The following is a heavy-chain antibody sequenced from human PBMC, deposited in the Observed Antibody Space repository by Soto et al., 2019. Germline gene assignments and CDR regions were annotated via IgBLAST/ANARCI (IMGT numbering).Heavy chain of an antibody. Sequence: GGSLRLSCAASEFTFSSDCMHWVRQAPGKGLAWVSHINNDGSSTSYADSVKGRFTISRDNSKSTLYLQMNSLRAEDTALYYCAKGRSYYYYYGVDVWGQGTTVTVSS. CDR2: INNDGSST. J-gene: IGHJ6*02. CDR3: AKGRSYYYYYGVDV. CDR1: EFTFSSDC. V-gene: IGHV3-74*01.